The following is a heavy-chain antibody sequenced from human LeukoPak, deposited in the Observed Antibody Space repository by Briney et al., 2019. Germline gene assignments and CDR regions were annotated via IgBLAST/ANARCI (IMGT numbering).Heavy chain of an antibody. D-gene: IGHD6-13*01. CDR3: ARGPASSWYGTNYYGMDV. V-gene: IGHV4-34*01. CDR1: GGSFGGYY. J-gene: IGHJ6*02. CDR2: INHSGST. Sequence: PSETLSLTCAVYGGSFGGYYWSWIRQPPGKGLEWIGEINHSGSTNYNPSLKSRVTISVDTSKNQFSLKLSSVTAADTAVYYCARGPASSWYGTNYYGMDVWGQGTTVTVSS.